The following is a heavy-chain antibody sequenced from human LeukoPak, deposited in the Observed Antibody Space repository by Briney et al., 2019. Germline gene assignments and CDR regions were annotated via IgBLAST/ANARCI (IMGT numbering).Heavy chain of an antibody. CDR2: INWNGGST. D-gene: IGHD6-19*01. J-gene: IGHJ4*02. CDR1: GFTFDDYG. Sequence: GGSLRLSCAASGFTFDDYGMSWVRQAPGKGLEWVSGINWNGGSTGYADSVKGRFTTSRDNVKNSLYLQMNSLRAEDTALYYCARAGGIAVAGHFDYWGQGTLVTVSS. V-gene: IGHV3-20*04. CDR3: ARAGGIAVAGHFDY.